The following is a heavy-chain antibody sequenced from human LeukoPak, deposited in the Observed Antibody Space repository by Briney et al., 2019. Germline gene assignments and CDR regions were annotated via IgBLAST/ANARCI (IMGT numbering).Heavy chain of an antibody. J-gene: IGHJ5*02. V-gene: IGHV2-5*02. CDR1: VFSLSTSGVG. CDR2: IYWDDDK. D-gene: IGHD1-26*01. CDR3: ACRTTWVSYVRWFDP. Sequence: SGPTLVKPPQTLMLTCPLSVFSLSTSGVGVGWIRQPPGKALEWLALIYWDDDKRYSPSLKSRLTITKDTSKNQVVLTMVNMAPAEPPTHFRACRTTWVSYVRWFDPWGQGTLVTVSS.